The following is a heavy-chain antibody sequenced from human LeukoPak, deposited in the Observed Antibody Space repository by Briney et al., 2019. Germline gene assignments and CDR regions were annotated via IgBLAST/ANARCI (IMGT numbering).Heavy chain of an antibody. D-gene: IGHD2-2*01. CDR1: GYTFTGYC. CDR3: ARANFLYCSSTTCLFDY. CDR2: INPNSGDT. J-gene: IGHJ4*02. Sequence: ASVKVSCKASGYTFTGYCMHWVRQAPGQGFEWMGWINPNSGDTNYAQKFQGRVTMTRDTSISTAHMELSRLRSDDTAVYYCARANFLYCSSTTCLFDYWGQGTLVIVSS. V-gene: IGHV1-2*02.